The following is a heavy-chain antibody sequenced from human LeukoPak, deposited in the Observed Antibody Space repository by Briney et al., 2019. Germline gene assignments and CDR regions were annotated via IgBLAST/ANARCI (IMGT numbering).Heavy chain of an antibody. CDR2: ISYDGSNK. CDR1: GFTFSSYA. J-gene: IGHJ4*02. Sequence: GGSLRLSCAASGFTFSSYAMHWVRQAPGKGLEWVAVISYDGSNKYYADSVKGRFTISRDNSKNTLYLQMNSLRAEDTAVYYCARAGVQQQLVPVYFDYWGQRTLVTVSS. V-gene: IGHV3-30-3*01. CDR3: ARAGVQQQLVPVYFDY. D-gene: IGHD6-13*01.